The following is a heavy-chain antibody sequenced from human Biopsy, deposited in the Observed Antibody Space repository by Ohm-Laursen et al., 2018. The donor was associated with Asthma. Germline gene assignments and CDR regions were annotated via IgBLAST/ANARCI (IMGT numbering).Heavy chain of an antibody. Sequence: SETLSLTCIVSGGSMSSSSYYWGWIRQPPGKGLEWMGSISYTGSAYHTPSIKSRVTIAVDTSKNHFSLKLVSVTAADTAVYYCARHWDWGSFFDYWGQGTPVTVSS. CDR1: GGSMSSSSYY. V-gene: IGHV4-39*01. CDR2: ISYTGSA. D-gene: IGHD7-27*01. J-gene: IGHJ4*02. CDR3: ARHWDWGSFFDY.